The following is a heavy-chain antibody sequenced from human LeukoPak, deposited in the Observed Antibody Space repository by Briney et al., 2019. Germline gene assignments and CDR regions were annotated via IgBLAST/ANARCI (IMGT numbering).Heavy chain of an antibody. J-gene: IGHJ6*02. CDR3: ARLPPTYYYDSTPAYYGIDV. D-gene: IGHD3-22*01. CDR2: IYPGDSDT. CDR1: GYSITSYW. V-gene: IGHV5-51*01. Sequence: GESLKISCKGSGYSITSYWIGWVRQMPGKGLEWMGIIYPGDSDTRYSPSFQGQVTISADKSISTAYLQWSSLKASDTAIDYCARLPPTYYYDSTPAYYGIDVWGQGTTVTVSS.